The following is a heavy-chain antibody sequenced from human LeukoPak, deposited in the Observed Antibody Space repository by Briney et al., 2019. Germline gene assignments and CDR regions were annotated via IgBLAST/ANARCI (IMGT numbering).Heavy chain of an antibody. CDR3: AREMFWSGYFSNLHFDY. V-gene: IGHV3-21*01. J-gene: IGHJ4*02. CDR1: EFTFSGYN. CDR2: ISSSSAYI. Sequence: GGSLRLSCAASEFTFSGYNMNWVRQAPGKGLEWVSSISSSSAYIYYADSVKGRFTISRDNAKNSLYLQMNSLRAEDTAVYYCAREMFWSGYFSNLHFDYWGQGALVTVSS. D-gene: IGHD3-3*01.